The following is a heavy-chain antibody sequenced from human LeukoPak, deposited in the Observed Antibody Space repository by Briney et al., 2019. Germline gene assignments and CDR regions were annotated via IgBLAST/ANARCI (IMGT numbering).Heavy chain of an antibody. CDR1: RFTFSSYW. J-gene: IGHJ6*02. CDR3: AKSLGGYNTGDYYYYGMDV. D-gene: IGHD5-24*01. Sequence: PGGSLRLSCAASRFTFSSYWMSWVRQAPGKGLEWVAVISSDGTQKYYADSVKGRVTISRDDFKKTVYLQMNSLRGEDTAVYYCAKSLGGYNTGDYYYYGMDVWGQGTTVSVSS. CDR2: ISSDGTQK. V-gene: IGHV3-30*18.